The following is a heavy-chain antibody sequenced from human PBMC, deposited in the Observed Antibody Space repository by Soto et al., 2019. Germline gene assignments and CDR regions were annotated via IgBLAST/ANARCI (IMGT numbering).Heavy chain of an antibody. CDR2: IKLDASEK. CDR1: GFTFGTYP. V-gene: IGHV3-7*01. Sequence: WGSRRPSCGPSGFTFGTYPISRVRQAPCKWLECLATIKLDASEKKYVGSVKGRFTVSRDNAKNSLYLQMDSMRAEDTAVYHCPRDSGYGSGTSVNHYLDYWGHETMVPDSS. CDR3: PRDSGYGSGTSVNHYLDY. D-gene: IGHD3-10*01. J-gene: IGHJ4*01.